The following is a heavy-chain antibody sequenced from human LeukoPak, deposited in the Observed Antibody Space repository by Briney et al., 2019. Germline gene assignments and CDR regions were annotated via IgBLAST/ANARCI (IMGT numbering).Heavy chain of an antibody. V-gene: IGHV3-74*01. CDR2: INTDGSST. Sequence: PGGSLRLSCAASGFTFSSYWMHWVRQAPGKGLVWVSCINTDGSSTSYADSVKGRFTISRDNAKNTLFLQMNSLRAEDTAVYYCARDRIGSGSFSFQHWGQGTLVTVSS. CDR3: ARDRIGSGSFSFQH. J-gene: IGHJ1*01. CDR1: GFTFSSYW. D-gene: IGHD3-10*01.